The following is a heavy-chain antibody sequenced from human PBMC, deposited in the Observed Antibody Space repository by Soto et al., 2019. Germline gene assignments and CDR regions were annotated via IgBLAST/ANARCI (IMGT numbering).Heavy chain of an antibody. CDR1: GFTFSSYA. D-gene: IGHD6-19*01. CDR2: ISGSGGST. CDR3: AKDPVAVAGTYGAFDI. V-gene: IGHV3-23*01. J-gene: IGHJ3*02. Sequence: GGSLRLSCAASGFTFSSYAMSWVRQAPGKGLEWVSAISGSGGSTYYADSVKGRFTISRDNSKNTLYLQMNSLRAEDTAVYYCAKDPVAVAGTYGAFDIWGQGTMVTVSS.